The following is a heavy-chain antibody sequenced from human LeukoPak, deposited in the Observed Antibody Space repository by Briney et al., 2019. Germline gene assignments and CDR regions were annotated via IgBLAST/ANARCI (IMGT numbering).Heavy chain of an antibody. CDR3: AKDRPNAYSSSWLHYLDY. CDR2: ISGSGGST. Sequence: GGSLRLSCAASGFTFSSYAMHWVRQAPGKGLEWVSGISGSGGSTYLADSVKGRFTISRDNSKNTLYLQMNSLRADDTAVYYCAKDRPNAYSSSWLHYLDYWGQGTLVTVSS. D-gene: IGHD6-13*01. CDR1: GFTFSSYA. V-gene: IGHV3-23*01. J-gene: IGHJ4*02.